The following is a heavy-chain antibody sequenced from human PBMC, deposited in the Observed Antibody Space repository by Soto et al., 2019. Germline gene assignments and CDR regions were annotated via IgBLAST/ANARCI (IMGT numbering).Heavy chain of an antibody. CDR1: GYTFTSYG. Sequence: QVQLVQSGAEVKKPGASVKVSCKASGYTFTSYGISWVRQAPGQGLEWMGWISAYNGNTNYAQKLQGRGTMTTDTSTSTAYMELRSLRADGTAVYYCARDRQPIGGRGYCSSTSCYPDYWGQGTLVTVSS. J-gene: IGHJ4*02. D-gene: IGHD2-2*01. CDR3: ARDRQPIGGRGYCSSTSCYPDY. V-gene: IGHV1-18*01. CDR2: ISAYNGNT.